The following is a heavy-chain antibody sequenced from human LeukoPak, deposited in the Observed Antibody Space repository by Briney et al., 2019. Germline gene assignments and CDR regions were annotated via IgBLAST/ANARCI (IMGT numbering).Heavy chain of an antibody. Sequence: ASVKVSCKASGGTFSSYTISWVRQAPGQGLEWMGRIIPILGIANYAQKFQGRVTITADKSTSTAYMELSSLRSEDTAVYYCARDRRVGTSCYSSWGRGTLVTVSS. CDR2: IIPILGIA. CDR1: GGTFSSYT. J-gene: IGHJ4*02. V-gene: IGHV1-69*04. CDR3: ARDRRVGTSCYSS. D-gene: IGHD2-2*02.